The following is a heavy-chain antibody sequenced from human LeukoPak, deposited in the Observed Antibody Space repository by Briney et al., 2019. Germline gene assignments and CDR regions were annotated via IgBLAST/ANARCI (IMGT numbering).Heavy chain of an antibody. CDR1: GFTFSNYW. J-gene: IGHJ6*02. V-gene: IGHV3-9*01. Sequence: GGSLRLSCGASGFTFSNYWMHWVRQAPGKGLEWVSGISWNSGSIGYADSVKGRFTISRDNAKNSLYLQMNSLRAEDTALYYCAKDIVRDYYGSGSYYSYGMDVWGQGTTVTVSS. CDR3: AKDIVRDYYGSGSYYSYGMDV. CDR2: ISWNSGSI. D-gene: IGHD3-10*01.